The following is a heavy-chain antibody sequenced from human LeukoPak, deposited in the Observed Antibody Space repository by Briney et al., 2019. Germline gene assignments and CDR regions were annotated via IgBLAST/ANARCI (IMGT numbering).Heavy chain of an antibody. D-gene: IGHD2-2*01. CDR1: GFTFSSYS. J-gene: IGHJ6*02. CDR3: ARDRWSCSSTSCSTYFYSGLDV. CDR2: ISSSSSYI. Sequence: GGTLRLSCAASGFTFSSYSMNWVRQAPGKVLEWVSIISSSSSYIYYADSVKGRFTISRDNAKNSLYLQMNSLGAEDTAVYYCARDRWSCSSTSCSTYFYSGLDVWGQGTTVTVSS. V-gene: IGHV3-21*01.